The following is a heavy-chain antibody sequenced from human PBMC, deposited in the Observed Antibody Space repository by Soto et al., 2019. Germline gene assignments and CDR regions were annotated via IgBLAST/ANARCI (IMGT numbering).Heavy chain of an antibody. V-gene: IGHV1-18*01. CDR1: GYSLITYG. Sequence: QVQLVQSGAEVKNPGASVKVSCKASGYSLITYGITWVRQAPGQGLEWLGWINTYNGATKYAQRIQDRVTVTRDASTTTAYMELRSVRPDDPAVYYCARYCSGGSCHNSVPDYWGQGTLVNVYS. CDR2: INTYNGAT. CDR3: ARYCSGGSCHNSVPDY. J-gene: IGHJ4*02. D-gene: IGHD2-15*01.